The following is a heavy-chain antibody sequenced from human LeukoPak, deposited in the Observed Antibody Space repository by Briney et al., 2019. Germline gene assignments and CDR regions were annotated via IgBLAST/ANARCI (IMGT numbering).Heavy chain of an antibody. CDR1: GFTFSSYS. CDR2: ISSSSNTI. Sequence: GGSLRLSCAASGFTFSSYSMNWVRQAPGKGLEWVSYISSSSNTIYYADSVKGRFTISRDNAKNSLYLQMNSLRAEDTAVYYCAREGANKNVVPAARDAFDIWGQGTMVTVSS. J-gene: IGHJ3*02. CDR3: AREGANKNVVPAARDAFDI. V-gene: IGHV3-48*01. D-gene: IGHD2-2*01.